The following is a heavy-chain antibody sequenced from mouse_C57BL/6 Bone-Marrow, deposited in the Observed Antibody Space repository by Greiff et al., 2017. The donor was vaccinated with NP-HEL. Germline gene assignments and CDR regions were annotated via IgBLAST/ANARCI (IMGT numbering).Heavy chain of an antibody. Sequence: VKLVESGPGLVAPSQSLSITCTVSGFSLTSYAISWVRQPPGKGLEWLGVIWTGGGTNYNSALKSRLSISKDNSKSQVFLKMNSLQTDDTARYYCARISRVPYYYAMDYWGQGTSVTVSS. D-gene: IGHD1-1*01. CDR2: IWTGGGT. V-gene: IGHV2-9-1*01. J-gene: IGHJ4*01. CDR3: ARISRVPYYYAMDY. CDR1: GFSLTSYA.